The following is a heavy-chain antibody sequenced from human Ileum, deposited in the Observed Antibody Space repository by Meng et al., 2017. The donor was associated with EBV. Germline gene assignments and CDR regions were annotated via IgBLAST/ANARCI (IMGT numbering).Heavy chain of an antibody. CDR1: GDSISSNSW. D-gene: IGHD6-19*01. J-gene: IGHJ4*02. CDR3: ARDPIPVPGRNFDY. V-gene: IGHV4-4*02. CDR2: IYHSGDS. Sequence: QVQLQGAGPGLVKPSGTRSLTCTVSGDSISSNSWWNWVRQPPGKGLEWIGDIYHSGDSNYNPSLKSRVTISLDNSNNQFSLTLSSVTAADTAVYYCARDPIPVPGRNFDYWGQGTLVTVSS.